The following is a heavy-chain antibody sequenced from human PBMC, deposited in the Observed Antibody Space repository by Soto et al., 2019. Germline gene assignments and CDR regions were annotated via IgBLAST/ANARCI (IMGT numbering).Heavy chain of an antibody. D-gene: IGHD2-15*01. CDR2: ISAYNGNT. Sequence: GASVKVSCKASGYTFTSYGISWVRQAPGQGLEWMGWISAYNGNTNYAQKLQGRVTMTTDTSTSTAYMELRSLRSDDTAVYYCARDEGLEDIVVVVAATGDYYYGMDVWGQGTTVTVSS. V-gene: IGHV1-18*01. J-gene: IGHJ6*02. CDR3: ARDEGLEDIVVVVAATGDYYYGMDV. CDR1: GYTFTSYG.